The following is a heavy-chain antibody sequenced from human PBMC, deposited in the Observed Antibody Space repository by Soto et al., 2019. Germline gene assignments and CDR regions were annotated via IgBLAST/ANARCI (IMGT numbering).Heavy chain of an antibody. CDR1: GGSISSYY. CDR3: ARGSDYDILTGYYPPYFDY. Sequence: SETLSLTCTVSGGSISSYYWSWIRQPPGKGLEWIGYIYYSGSTNYNPSLKSRVTISVDTSKNQFSLKLSSVTAADTAVYYCARGSDYDILTGYYPPYFDYWGQGTLVTVS. V-gene: IGHV4-59*01. J-gene: IGHJ4*02. D-gene: IGHD3-9*01. CDR2: IYYSGST.